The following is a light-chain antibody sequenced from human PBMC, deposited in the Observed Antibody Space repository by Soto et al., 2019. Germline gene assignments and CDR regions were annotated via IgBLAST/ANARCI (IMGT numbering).Light chain of an antibody. CDR2: AAS. V-gene: IGKV1-9*01. CDR1: QGISSY. Sequence: DIQLTQSPSFLSASVGDRVTITCRASQGISSYLACYQQEPGKAPKLLIYAASTLQSGVPSRFSGSGSGTEFTLTISSLQPDYFATYYCQHYNSYSEAFGQGTKVDIK. J-gene: IGKJ1*01. CDR3: QHYNSYSEA.